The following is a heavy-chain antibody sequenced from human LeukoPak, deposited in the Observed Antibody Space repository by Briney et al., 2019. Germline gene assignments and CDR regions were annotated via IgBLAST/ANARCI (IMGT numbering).Heavy chain of an antibody. CDR3: AKIYRSITMIVVIDAFDI. V-gene: IGHV3-23*01. J-gene: IGHJ3*02. D-gene: IGHD3-22*01. CDR2: ISGSGGST. CDR1: GFTFSSYA. Sequence: GGSLRLSCAASGFTFSSYAMSWVRQAPGKGLEWVSAISGSGGSTYYADSVKGRFTISRDNSKNTLYLQTNSLRAEDTAVYYCAKIYRSITMIVVIDAFDIWGQGTMVTVSS.